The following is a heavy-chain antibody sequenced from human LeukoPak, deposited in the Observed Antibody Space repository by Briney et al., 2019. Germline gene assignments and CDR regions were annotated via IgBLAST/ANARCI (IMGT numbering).Heavy chain of an antibody. D-gene: IGHD3-16*01. J-gene: IGHJ3*02. CDR1: GGSISSYY. CDR2: IYYSGST. Sequence: SETLSLTCTVSGGSISSYYWSWIRQPPGKGLEWIGYIYYSGSTNYNPSLKSRVTISVDTSKNQFSLKLSSVTAADTAVYYCARHDKRLGDGAFDIWGQGTMVTVSS. V-gene: IGHV4-59*08. CDR3: ARHDKRLGDGAFDI.